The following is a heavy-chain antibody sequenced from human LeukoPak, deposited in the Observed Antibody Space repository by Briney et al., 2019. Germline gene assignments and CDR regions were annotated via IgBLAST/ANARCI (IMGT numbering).Heavy chain of an antibody. J-gene: IGHJ4*02. V-gene: IGHV1-18*01. CDR1: GYTYRSYA. CDR3: ARVECSSTTYYDDY. Sequence: GASVNVSCKTSGYTYRSYAISWVRQAAGQGLERMGWINVYNGYTNYARNFQGRVTMTPDTSTSTAYMEMRSLRSDDTAVYYCARVECSSTTYYDDYWGQGTLVIVSS. D-gene: IGHD2-2*01. CDR2: INVYNGYT.